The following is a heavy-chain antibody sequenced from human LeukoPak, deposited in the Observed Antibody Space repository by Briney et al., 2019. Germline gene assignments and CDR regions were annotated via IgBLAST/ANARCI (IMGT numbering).Heavy chain of an antibody. J-gene: IGHJ5*02. CDR2: INHSGST. CDR1: GGSFSGNY. CDR3: ARSHYYDSSGSHNNWFDP. V-gene: IGHV4-34*01. Sequence: KASETLSLTCAVYGGSFSGNYWSWIRQPPGKGLEWIGEINHSGSTNYNPSLKSRVTISVDTSKNQFSLKLSSVTAADTAVYYCARSHYYDSSGSHNNWFDPWGQGTLVTVSS. D-gene: IGHD3-22*01.